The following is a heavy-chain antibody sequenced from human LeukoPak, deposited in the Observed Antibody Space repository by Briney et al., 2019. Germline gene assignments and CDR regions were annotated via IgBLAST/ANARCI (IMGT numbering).Heavy chain of an antibody. Sequence: PSENLSLTCGVSGDSITSSNWWAWIRQSPGNGLEWIGYIFYSGSIHYNPSLKSRVTLSVDTSKNQFSLKLGSVTAEHTAIYYCARSQWRNYFNSWGQGILVTVSS. CDR1: GDSITSSNW. V-gene: IGHV4-28*05. CDR3: ARSQWRNYFNS. J-gene: IGHJ5*01. D-gene: IGHD6-19*01. CDR2: IFYSGSI.